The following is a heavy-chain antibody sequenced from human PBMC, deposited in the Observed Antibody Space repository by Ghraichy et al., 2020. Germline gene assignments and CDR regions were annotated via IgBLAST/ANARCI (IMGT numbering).Heavy chain of an antibody. V-gene: IGHV4-30-4*07. Sequence: SETLSLTCAVSGGSIRSGGYSWSWIRQPPGQGLEWLGYIYYSWIPYYTPSLKSRITISVATSKNQFALTLSSVTAADTAVYYCARDLGYYGSGSYRSGAFDIWYQGTMVTVSS. CDR2: IYYSWIP. D-gene: IGHD3-10*01. CDR1: GGSIRSGGYS. J-gene: IGHJ3*02. CDR3: ARDLGYYGSGSYRSGAFDI.